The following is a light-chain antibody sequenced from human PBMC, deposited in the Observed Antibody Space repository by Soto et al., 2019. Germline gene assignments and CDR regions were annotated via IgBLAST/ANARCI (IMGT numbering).Light chain of an antibody. CDR3: ATWDDSLSGVV. CDR1: SSNIETND. Sequence: QSVLTQPPSASGTPGQRVTISCSGSSSNIETNDIFWHQQLPGSTPKLLIYSNDQRPSGVPGRFSASKSGTSASLAISGLRSEDEAEYFCATWDDSLSGVVFGGGTQLTVL. V-gene: IGLV1-47*02. CDR2: SND. J-gene: IGLJ2*01.